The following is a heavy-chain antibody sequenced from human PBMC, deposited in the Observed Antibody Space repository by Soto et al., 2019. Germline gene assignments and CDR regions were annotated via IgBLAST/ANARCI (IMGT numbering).Heavy chain of an antibody. CDR2: ISGSGGST. Sequence: GGSLRLSCAASGFTFSSYAMSWVRQAPGKGVEWVSAISGSGGSTYYTASVKGRFTISRDNSKNTLYLQMNSLRAEDTAVYYCAKDYYDSSGYYPYNWFDPWGQGT. CDR1: GFTFSSYA. V-gene: IGHV3-23*01. CDR3: AKDYYDSSGYYPYNWFDP. J-gene: IGHJ5*02. D-gene: IGHD3-22*01.